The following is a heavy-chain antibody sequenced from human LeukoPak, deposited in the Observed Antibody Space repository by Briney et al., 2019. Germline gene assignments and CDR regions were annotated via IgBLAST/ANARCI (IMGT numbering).Heavy chain of an antibody. D-gene: IGHD3-22*01. CDR2: IYYSGST. CDR1: GGSISSYY. CDR3: ASQSWDSSGYYFDY. J-gene: IGHJ4*02. Sequence: SETLSLTCTVSGGSISSYYWSWIRQPPGKGLEWIGYIYYSGSTNYNPSLKSRVTISVDTSKNQFSLKLSPVTAADTAVYYCASQSWDSSGYYFDYWGQGTLVTVSS. V-gene: IGHV4-59*01.